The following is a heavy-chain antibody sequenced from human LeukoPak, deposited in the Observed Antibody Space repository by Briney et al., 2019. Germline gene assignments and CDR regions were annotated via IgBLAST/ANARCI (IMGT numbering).Heavy chain of an antibody. CDR1: GGSISSSYYY. Sequence: PSETLSLTCTVSGGSISSSYYYWVYIRQPPGKGLEWVGEIHYTGGTSYNPSLKSRATISIDTSRNQLSLKLSSVTAADTAVYYCARGNILSGYCFDFWGQGALVTVSP. CDR3: ARGNILSGYCFDF. D-gene: IGHD3-9*01. V-gene: IGHV4-39*07. J-gene: IGHJ4*02. CDR2: IHYTGGT.